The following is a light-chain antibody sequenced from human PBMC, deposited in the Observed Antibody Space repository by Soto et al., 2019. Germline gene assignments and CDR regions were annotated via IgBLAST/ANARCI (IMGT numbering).Light chain of an antibody. CDR3: MQPLQTPRT. Sequence: DIVMTQSPDSLAVSLGERATINCKSSQSVLYSSNNKNYLAWYLQQPGQSPRLLIYLGSNRSSGVPDRFSGSGSGTAFTLKISRLEAEDVGVYYCMQPLQTPRTFGQGTKVDIK. J-gene: IGKJ1*01. CDR2: LGS. V-gene: IGKV4-1*01. CDR1: QSVLYSSNNKNY.